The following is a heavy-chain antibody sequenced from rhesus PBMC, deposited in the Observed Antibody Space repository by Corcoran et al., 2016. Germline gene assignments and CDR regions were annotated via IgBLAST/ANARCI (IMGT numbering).Heavy chain of an antibody. CDR2: INGNSGST. Sequence: QVQLQESGPGLVKPSATLSLPCTVSGASITSNWWSWIRPPPGKGLEWIGEINGNSGSTNSNPSLKSRVTISKDASKNQFSLKLSSVTAADTAVYYCAREVEGALFDYWGQGVLVTVSS. CDR3: AREVEGALFDY. D-gene: IGHD2-39*02. CDR1: GASITSNW. J-gene: IGHJ4*01. V-gene: IGHV4-80*01.